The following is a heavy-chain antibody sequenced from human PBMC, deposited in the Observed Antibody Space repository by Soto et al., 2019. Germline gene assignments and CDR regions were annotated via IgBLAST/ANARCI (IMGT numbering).Heavy chain of an antibody. V-gene: IGHV1-18*01. CDR2: VSTYNGNT. Sequence: QVQLVQSGAEVKKPGASVKVSCKASGYTFTTYGISWVRQAPGQGLEWVGWVSTYNGNTNFAQKLQGRVTMTTDTSTSTAYMELRSLRSDDTAVYYCARVDGILTDLYYWGQGTLVTVSS. CDR1: GYTFTTYG. CDR3: ARVDGILTDLYY. J-gene: IGHJ4*02. D-gene: IGHD3-9*01.